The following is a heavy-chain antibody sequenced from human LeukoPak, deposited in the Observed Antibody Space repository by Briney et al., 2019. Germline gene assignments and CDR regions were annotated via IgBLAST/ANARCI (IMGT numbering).Heavy chain of an antibody. J-gene: IGHJ5*02. Sequence: PSETLSLTCTVSGYSISSGYYWGWIRQPPGKGLEWIGSIYHSGSTYYNPSLKSRVTISVDTSKNQFSLKLSSVTAADTAVYYCARDFRRIGSTAVAGNGDNWFDPWGQGTLVTVSS. CDR3: ARDFRRIGSTAVAGNGDNWFDP. V-gene: IGHV4-38-2*02. CDR2: IYHSGST. D-gene: IGHD6-19*01. CDR1: GYSISSGYY.